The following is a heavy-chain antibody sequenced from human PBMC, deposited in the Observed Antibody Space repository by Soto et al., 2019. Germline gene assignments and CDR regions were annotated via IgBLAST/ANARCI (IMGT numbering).Heavy chain of an antibody. D-gene: IGHD6-6*01. Sequence: ASVKVSCKASRFTLTNSDRNWVRQAPGQGLEWIGWMNTNTNTTDSAEVFEGRVSLTWDTSISTAYMQLNSLKIDDTAVYYCAREVVETSSLWLDPWGQGTLVTVSS. J-gene: IGHJ5*02. V-gene: IGHV1-8*01. CDR3: AREVVETSSLWLDP. CDR1: RFTLTNSD. CDR2: MNTNTNTT.